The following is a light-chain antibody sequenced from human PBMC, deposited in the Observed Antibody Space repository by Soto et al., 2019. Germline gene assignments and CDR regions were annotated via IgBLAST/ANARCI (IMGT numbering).Light chain of an antibody. J-gene: IGLJ1*01. Sequence: QSLLTQPPSATGSPGESVTISCSGTSSDVGGYNYVSWHQQHPGKAPKLMIYEVSKRPSGVPDRFSGSKSGNTASLIVSGLQAEDEADYYCSSYAGSNNFVFGTGTKVT. V-gene: IGLV2-8*01. CDR3: SSYAGSNNFV. CDR2: EVS. CDR1: SSDVGGYNY.